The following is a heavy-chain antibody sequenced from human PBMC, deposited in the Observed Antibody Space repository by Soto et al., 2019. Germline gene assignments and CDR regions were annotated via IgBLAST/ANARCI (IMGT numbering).Heavy chain of an antibody. J-gene: IGHJ4*02. D-gene: IGHD4-17*01. Sequence: EEQLVESGGGLVQPGGSLRLSCAASGFTFSSYWMSWVRQAPGKGLEWVANIKQDGSEKYYVDSVKGRFTISRDNAKNSLYLQMNSLRAEDTAVYYCARNDYGDYADYFDYWGQGTLVTVSS. V-gene: IGHV3-7*01. CDR2: IKQDGSEK. CDR3: ARNDYGDYADYFDY. CDR1: GFTFSSYW.